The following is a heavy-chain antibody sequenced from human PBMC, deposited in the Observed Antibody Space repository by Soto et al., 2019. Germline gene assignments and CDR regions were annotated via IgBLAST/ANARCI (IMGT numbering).Heavy chain of an antibody. CDR1: GDSISDTMYY. CDR3: ARHLKAVAEAMDY. V-gene: IGHV4-39*01. J-gene: IGHJ4*02. D-gene: IGHD6-19*01. Sequence: PSETLSLTCRVSGDSISDTMYYWGWVRQSPGNGLEWIGSIHYSGTTQFHPSLKTRVTISVDTSKNEFSLRLRSVTAADTAAYFCARHLKAVAEAMDYWGQGIPVTVTS. CDR2: IHYSGTT.